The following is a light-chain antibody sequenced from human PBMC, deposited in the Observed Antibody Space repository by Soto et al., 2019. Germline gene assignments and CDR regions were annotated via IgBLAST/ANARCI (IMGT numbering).Light chain of an antibody. V-gene: IGLV7-43*01. Sequence: QTVVTQEPSLTVSPEGPVTPTVASSPGAVTSAHYPNWFQQKPGQAPRSLIYSTDNKHSWTPARFSGSLLGGKAALTLSSVQPEDEADYYCLLYYGAAVVFGGGTKLTVL. CDR2: STD. J-gene: IGLJ2*01. CDR3: LLYYGAAVV. CDR1: PGAVTSAHY.